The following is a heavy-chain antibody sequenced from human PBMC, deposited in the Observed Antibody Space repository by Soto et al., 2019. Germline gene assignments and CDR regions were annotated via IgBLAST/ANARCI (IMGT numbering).Heavy chain of an antibody. CDR1: GGSISSGGYY. J-gene: IGHJ6*02. CDR3: AASCVACGGFNYYGMDV. V-gene: IGHV4-31*03. CDR2: IYYSGST. Sequence: QVQLQESGPGLVKPSQTLSLTCTVSGGSISSGGYYWSWIRQHPGKGLEWFGYIYYSGSTYYNPSLKSRVTISVDTSKNQFSLELSSVTAADTAVYYCAASCVACGGFNYYGMDVWGQGTTVTVSS. D-gene: IGHD5-12*01.